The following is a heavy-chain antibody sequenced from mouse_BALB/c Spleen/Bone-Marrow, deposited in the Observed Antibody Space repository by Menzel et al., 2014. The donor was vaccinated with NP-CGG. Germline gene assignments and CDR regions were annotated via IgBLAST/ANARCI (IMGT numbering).Heavy chain of an antibody. CDR3: ARLGYYGYVDY. D-gene: IGHD2-2*01. Sequence: EVQGVESGGGLVQPGGSLKLSCAASGFDFSRYWMSWVRQAPGKGLEWIGEINPDSSTINYTPSLKDKFIISRDNAKNTLYLQMSKVRSEDTAIYYCARLGYYGYVDYWGQGTSVTVSS. CDR2: INPDSSTI. V-gene: IGHV4-1*02. CDR1: GFDFSRYW. J-gene: IGHJ4*01.